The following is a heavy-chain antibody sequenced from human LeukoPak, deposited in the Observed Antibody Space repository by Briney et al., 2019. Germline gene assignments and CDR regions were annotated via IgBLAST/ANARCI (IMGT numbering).Heavy chain of an antibody. CDR3: AKAGGYGSGSDFDY. CDR2: ISWNSGSI. J-gene: IGHJ4*02. Sequence: GRSLRLSCAASGFTFDGYAMHWVRQAPGKGLEWVSGISWNSGSIGYADSVKGRFTISRDNAKNSLYLQMNSLRAEDTALYYCAKAGGYGSGSDFDYWGQGTLVTVSS. D-gene: IGHD3-10*01. CDR1: GFTFDGYA. V-gene: IGHV3-9*01.